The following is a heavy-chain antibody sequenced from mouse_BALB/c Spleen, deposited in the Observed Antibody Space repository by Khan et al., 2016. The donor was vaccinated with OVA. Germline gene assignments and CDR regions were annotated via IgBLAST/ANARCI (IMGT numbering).Heavy chain of an antibody. D-gene: IGHD3-2*02. J-gene: IGHJ1*01. V-gene: IGHV1-19*01. CDR3: AAGLFAV. CDR2: INPYNGDT. CDR1: GYTFTDYY. Sequence: VQLQQSGPELVKPGASVRMSCRASGYTFTDYYMKWMKQSHGKSLEWIGDINPYNGDTLYNQKFKGKATLTVDKSSSTAYMQLNSLTSEESAVYYCAAGLFAVWGAGTTVTVSS.